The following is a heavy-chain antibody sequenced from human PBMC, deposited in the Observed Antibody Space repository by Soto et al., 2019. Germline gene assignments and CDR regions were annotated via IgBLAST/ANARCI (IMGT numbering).Heavy chain of an antibody. CDR1: GGTFSSYA. CDR3: ARERGDIVATSYYFDY. V-gene: IGHV1-69*13. D-gene: IGHD5-12*01. Sequence: SVKVSCKASGGTFSSYAISWVRQAPGQGLEWMGGIIPIFGTANYAQKFQGRVTITADESTSTAYMELSSLRSEDTAVYYCARERGDIVATSYYFDYWGQGTLVTVSS. CDR2: IIPIFGTA. J-gene: IGHJ4*02.